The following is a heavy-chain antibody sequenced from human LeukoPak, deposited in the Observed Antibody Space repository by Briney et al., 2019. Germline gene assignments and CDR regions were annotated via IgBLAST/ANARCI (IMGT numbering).Heavy chain of an antibody. V-gene: IGHV3-9*03. J-gene: IGHJ4*02. D-gene: IGHD2-15*01. CDR2: IRWCEGSI. Sequence: GRSLRRSCAASGFTFYVFAMLGVRPAPGRAVECVSCIRWCEGSIRYADSVKGRFTILRHNAKNSLYLQMNSLRAEDMALYYCAKAGRRYCSGGSCYWFDYWGQGTLVTVSS. CDR1: GFTFYVFA. CDR3: AKAGRRYCSGGSCYWFDY.